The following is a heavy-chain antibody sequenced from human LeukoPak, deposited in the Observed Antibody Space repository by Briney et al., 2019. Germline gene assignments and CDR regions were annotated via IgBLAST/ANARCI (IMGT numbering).Heavy chain of an antibody. J-gene: IGHJ4*02. D-gene: IGHD6-19*01. CDR1: GGTFSSYA. V-gene: IGHV1-69*06. CDR2: IIPIFGTA. CDR3: AGRYSSGWYTFDY. Sequence: RASVKVSCKASGGTFSSYAISWVRQAPGQGLEWMGRIIPIFGTANHAQKFQGRVTITADKSTSTAYMELSSLRSEDTAVYYCAGRYSSGWYTFDYWGQGTLVTVSS.